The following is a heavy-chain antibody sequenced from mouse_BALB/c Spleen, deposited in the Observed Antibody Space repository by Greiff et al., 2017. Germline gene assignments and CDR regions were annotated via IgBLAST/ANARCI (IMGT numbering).Heavy chain of an antibody. CDR3: ARGGVYFGY. Sequence: QVQLQQSGPGLVQPSQSLSITCTVSGFSLTSYGVHWVRQSPGKGLEWLGVIWSGGSTAYNAAFISRLSISKDNSKSQVFFKMNSLQANDTAIYYCARGGVYFGYWGQGTTLTVSS. CDR1: GFSLTSYG. J-gene: IGHJ2*01. CDR2: IWSGGST. V-gene: IGHV2-2*02.